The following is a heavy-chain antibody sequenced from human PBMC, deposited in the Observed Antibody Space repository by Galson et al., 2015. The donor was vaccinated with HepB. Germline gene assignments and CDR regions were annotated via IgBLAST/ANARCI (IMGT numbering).Heavy chain of an antibody. CDR1: GFTFSSYS. V-gene: IGHV3-48*01. J-gene: IGHJ6*02. D-gene: IGHD3-10*01. CDR3: ARRGSMDV. CDR2: ISSSSSTI. Sequence: SLRLSCAASGFTFSSYSMNWVRQAPGKGLEWVSYISSSSSTIYYADSVKGRFTISRDNAKNPLYLQMNSLRAEDTAVYYCARRGSMDVWGQGTTVTVSS.